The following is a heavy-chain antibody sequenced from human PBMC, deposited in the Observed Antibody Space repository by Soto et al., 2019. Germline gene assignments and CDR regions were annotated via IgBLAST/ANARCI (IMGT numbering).Heavy chain of an antibody. CDR2: IKQDGSEK. D-gene: IGHD2-2*01. CDR1: GFTFSSYW. V-gene: IGHV3-7*05. Sequence: EVQLVESGGGLVQPGGSLRLSCAASGFTFSSYWMSWVRQAPGKGLEWVANIKQDGSEKYYVDSVKGRFTISRDNAKNSLYLQMNSLRAEDTAVYYCAKRSTYWHALDAFDIWGQGTMVTVSS. CDR3: AKRSTYWHALDAFDI. J-gene: IGHJ3*02.